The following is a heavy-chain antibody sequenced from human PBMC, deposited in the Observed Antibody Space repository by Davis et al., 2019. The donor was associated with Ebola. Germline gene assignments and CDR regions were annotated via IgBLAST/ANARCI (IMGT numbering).Heavy chain of an antibody. CDR1: GFTFTNFG. CDR2: IQYDASAQ. J-gene: IGHJ4*02. CDR3: ARGATYDY. Sequence: GESLKISCAASGFTFTNFGMHWVRQAPGKGLEWVAFIQYDASAQYYADSLKGRFTISRDNSKNMVYLQFNSLRTEDTAVYYCARGATYDYWGQGNLVTVSS. V-gene: IGHV3-30*02.